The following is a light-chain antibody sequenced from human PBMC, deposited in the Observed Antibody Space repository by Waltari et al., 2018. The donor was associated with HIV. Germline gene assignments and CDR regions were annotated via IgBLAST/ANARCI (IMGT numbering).Light chain of an antibody. J-gene: IGKJ2*01. CDR2: GAS. Sequence: EKVMTQSPATLSVSPGERATLSCRASQPINNNLAWYQQKPGQAPQLLIYGASTSAAGVPDRFSGSGSGTEFSLTISSLQSEDLAIYYCQQYNNWPQTFGQGTKVEIK. V-gene: IGKV3-15*01. CDR1: QPINNN. CDR3: QQYNNWPQT.